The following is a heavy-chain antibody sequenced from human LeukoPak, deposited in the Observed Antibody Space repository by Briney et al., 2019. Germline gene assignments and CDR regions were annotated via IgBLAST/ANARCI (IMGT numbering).Heavy chain of an antibody. CDR1: GLTFSTYW. Sequence: GGSLRLSCAAFGLTFSTYWMSWVRQAPGKGLEWVANIKQDGSEKNYVDSVKGRFTISRDNAKNSLYLQMNSLRAEDTAVYYCARRGRPFFYYMDVWGKGTTVTVSS. J-gene: IGHJ6*03. V-gene: IGHV3-7*01. D-gene: IGHD2/OR15-2a*01. CDR3: ARRGRPFFYYMDV. CDR2: IKQDGSEK.